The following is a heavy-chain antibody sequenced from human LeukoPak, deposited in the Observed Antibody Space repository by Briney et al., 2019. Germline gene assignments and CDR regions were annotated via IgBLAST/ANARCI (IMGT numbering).Heavy chain of an antibody. CDR3: AREAPQTYCLDH. V-gene: IGHV1-46*01. CDR1: GYPFITHY. J-gene: IGHJ4*02. Sequence: ASVKVSCKPSGYPFITHYIHWVRQAPGQGPEWMGIIKLSGGSTHYTQNFQGRVTMTSDTSTSTVYMELSNLRSEDTAVYYCAREAPQTYCLDHWGQGTLVFVS. D-gene: IGHD2-8*02. CDR2: IKLSGGST.